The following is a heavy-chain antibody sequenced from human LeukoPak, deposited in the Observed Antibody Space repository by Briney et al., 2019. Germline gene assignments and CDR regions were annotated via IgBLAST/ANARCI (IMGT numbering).Heavy chain of an antibody. CDR1: GFTFSSYA. CDR2: ISGSTI. CDR3: ARDRDWAFDY. Sequence: QTGGSLRLSCAASGFTFSSYAMSWVRQAPGKGLEWVSYISGSTIFYADSVKGRFTISGDNAKNSLYLQMNSLRDEDTAIYYCARDRDWAFDYWGQGTLVTVSS. D-gene: IGHD3-9*01. V-gene: IGHV3-48*02. J-gene: IGHJ4*02.